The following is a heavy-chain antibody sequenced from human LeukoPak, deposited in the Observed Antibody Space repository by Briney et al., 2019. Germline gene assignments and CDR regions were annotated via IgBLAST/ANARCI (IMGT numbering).Heavy chain of an antibody. V-gene: IGHV3-7*01. CDR1: GFAFSRYW. CDR3: YSTGWYEYYYYGMDV. Sequence: PGGSLRLSCAASGFAFSRYWMTWVRQAPGKGLEWVANIKQDGSEKYYVDSVKGRFTISRDNAKNSLYLQMNSLRAEDTAVYYCYSTGWYEYYYYGMDVWGQGSTVTVSS. D-gene: IGHD6-19*01. CDR2: IKQDGSEK. J-gene: IGHJ6*02.